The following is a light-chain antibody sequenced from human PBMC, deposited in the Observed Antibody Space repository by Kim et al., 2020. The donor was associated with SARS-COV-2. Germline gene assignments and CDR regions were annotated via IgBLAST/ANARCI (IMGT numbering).Light chain of an antibody. CDR2: DVS. CDR3: SSYTSSSTVV. Sequence: QSALTQPASVSGSPGQSITISCTGTSSDVGGYNYVSWYQQHPGKAPKLMIYDVSKRPSGVSNRFSGSKSGNTASLTISGLQAEDEADYYCSSYTSSSTVVFGGGNQLTVL. V-gene: IGLV2-14*01. J-gene: IGLJ2*01. CDR1: SSDVGGYNY.